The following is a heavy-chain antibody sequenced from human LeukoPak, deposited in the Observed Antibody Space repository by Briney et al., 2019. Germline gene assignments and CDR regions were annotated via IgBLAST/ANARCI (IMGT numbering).Heavy chain of an antibody. Sequence: GASVTVSCKASGYTFTSYGISWVRQAPGQGLEWMGSINTYSGNTNYAQNLQGRVTMTTDTSTNTAYMELRSLRSEDTAVYYCARGVAARQVHYYYYYYMDVWGKGTTVTVSS. V-gene: IGHV1-18*01. D-gene: IGHD6-6*01. J-gene: IGHJ6*03. CDR1: GYTFTSYG. CDR2: INTYSGNT. CDR3: ARGVAARQVHYYYYYYMDV.